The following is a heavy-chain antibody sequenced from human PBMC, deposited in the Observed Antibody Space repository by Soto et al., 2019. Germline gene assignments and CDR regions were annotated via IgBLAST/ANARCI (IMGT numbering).Heavy chain of an antibody. J-gene: IGHJ4*02. Sequence: SETLSLTCTVSGGSISSYYWSWIRQPPGKGLEWIGYIYYSGSTNYNPSLKSRVTISVDTSKNQFSLKLSSVTAADTAVYYCARTGHNWNDGVFDYWGQGTLVTVSS. V-gene: IGHV4-59*08. CDR2: IYYSGST. CDR1: GGSISSYY. D-gene: IGHD1-20*01. CDR3: ARTGHNWNDGVFDY.